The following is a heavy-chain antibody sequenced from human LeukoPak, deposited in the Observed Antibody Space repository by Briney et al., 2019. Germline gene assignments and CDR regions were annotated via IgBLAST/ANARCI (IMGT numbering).Heavy chain of an antibody. V-gene: IGHV1-18*01. Sequence: GASVKVSCKVSGYTLTELSMHWVRQAPGQGLEWMGWISAYNGNTNYAQKLQGRVTMTSDTSTSTAYMELRSLRSDDTAVYYCARDRREYYDSSGYYRTYYYYYMDVWGKGTTVTVSS. D-gene: IGHD3-22*01. CDR1: GYTLTELS. CDR2: ISAYNGNT. J-gene: IGHJ6*03. CDR3: ARDRREYYDSSGYYRTYYYYYMDV.